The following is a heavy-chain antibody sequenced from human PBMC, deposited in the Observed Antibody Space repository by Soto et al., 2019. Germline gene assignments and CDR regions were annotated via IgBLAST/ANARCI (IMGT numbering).Heavy chain of an antibody. V-gene: IGHV1-69*06. J-gene: IGHJ3*02. CDR2: IIPIFGTA. CDR3: ARDVIVGAMNAFGI. D-gene: IGHD1-26*01. CDR1: GGTFSSYA. Sequence: SVKVSCKASGGTFSSYAISWVRQALGQGLEWMGGIIPIFGTANYAQKFQGRVTITADKSTSTAYMELSSLRSEDTAVYYCARDVIVGAMNAFGIWGQGTMVTVSS.